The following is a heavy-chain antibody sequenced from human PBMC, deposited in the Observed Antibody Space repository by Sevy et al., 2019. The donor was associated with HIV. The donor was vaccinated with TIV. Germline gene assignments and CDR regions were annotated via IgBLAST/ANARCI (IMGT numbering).Heavy chain of an antibody. J-gene: IGHJ4*02. CDR2: IWNDGSNK. V-gene: IGHV3-30*19. Sequence: GSLRLSCAASGFTFSNYGMHWVRQAPGKGLEWVAVIWNDGSNKYYADSVKGRFTISRDNSKNTLYLQMNSLRAEDTAVYYCARDYGSSGFDYWGQGTLVTVSS. D-gene: IGHD3-22*01. CDR3: ARDYGSSGFDY. CDR1: GFTFSNYG.